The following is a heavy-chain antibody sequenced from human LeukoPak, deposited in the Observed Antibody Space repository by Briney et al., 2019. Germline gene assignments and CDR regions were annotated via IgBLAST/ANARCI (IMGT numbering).Heavy chain of an antibody. CDR2: ISWNSGSI. D-gene: IGHD2-2*02. CDR1: GFTFDDFA. Sequence: PGRSLRLSCAASGFTFDDFAMHWVRQGPGKGLEWVSGISWNSGSIGYADSVKGRFTISRDNAKNSLYLQMNSLRAEDTAVYYCARAGLLYRRNTLSGPKYAFDIWGQGTMVTVSS. V-gene: IGHV3-9*01. CDR3: ARAGLLYRRNTLSGPKYAFDI. J-gene: IGHJ3*02.